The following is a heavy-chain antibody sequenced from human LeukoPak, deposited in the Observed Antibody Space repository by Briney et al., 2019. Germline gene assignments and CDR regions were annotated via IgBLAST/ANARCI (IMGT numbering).Heavy chain of an antibody. D-gene: IGHD3-9*01. CDR1: GFTFSSYG. J-gene: IGHJ4*02. CDR3: AKAMQVRYFDWLFDY. Sequence: GGSLRLSCAASGFTFSSYGMIWVRQAPGKGLEWVSAISGSGGSTYYADSVKGRFTISRDNSKNTLYLQMNSLRAEDTAVYYCAKAMQVRYFDWLFDYWGQGTLVTVSS. V-gene: IGHV3-23*01. CDR2: ISGSGGST.